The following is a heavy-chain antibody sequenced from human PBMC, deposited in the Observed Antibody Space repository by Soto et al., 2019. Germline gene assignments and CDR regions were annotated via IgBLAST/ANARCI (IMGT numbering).Heavy chain of an antibody. V-gene: IGHV3-48*02. Sequence: GGSLRLSCAVSGFTFSSYSMNWVRRAPGKGLEWVSYISSSSSTIYYADSVKGRFTISRDNAKNSLSLQMNSLRDGDTTVYYCARQRTLDVWGQGTTVTVSS. D-gene: IGHD2-2*01. CDR1: GFTFSSYS. CDR2: ISSSSSTI. CDR3: ARQRTLDV. J-gene: IGHJ6*02.